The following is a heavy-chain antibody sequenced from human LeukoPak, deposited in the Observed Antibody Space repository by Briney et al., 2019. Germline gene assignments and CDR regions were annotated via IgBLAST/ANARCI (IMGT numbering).Heavy chain of an antibody. CDR3: ARGGGMTTVTTRRHYYMDV. CDR1: GGSFSGYY. D-gene: IGHD4-17*01. CDR2: INHSGST. V-gene: IGHV4-34*01. Sequence: SETLSLTCAVYGGSFSGYYWSWIRQPPGKGLEWIGEINHSGSTNYNPSLKSRVTISVDTSKNQFSLKLSSVTAADTAVYYCARGGGMTTVTTRRHYYMDVWGKGTTVTVSS. J-gene: IGHJ6*03.